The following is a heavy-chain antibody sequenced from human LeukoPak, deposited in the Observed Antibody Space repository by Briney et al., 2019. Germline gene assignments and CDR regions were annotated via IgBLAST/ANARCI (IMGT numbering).Heavy chain of an antibody. CDR1: GASIRSFY. V-gene: IGHV4-59*01. J-gene: IGHJ4*02. Sequence: SETLSLTHTVSGASIRSFYWRWIRQPPGKGLECIGYIYYSGSTNYNPSLKSRVTMSVDTSKNQFSLKLSSVTAADTAVYYCARAGYGVGDTAHHYFDYWGQGTLVTVSS. CDR3: ARAGYGVGDTAHHYFDY. D-gene: IGHD1-26*01. CDR2: IYYSGST.